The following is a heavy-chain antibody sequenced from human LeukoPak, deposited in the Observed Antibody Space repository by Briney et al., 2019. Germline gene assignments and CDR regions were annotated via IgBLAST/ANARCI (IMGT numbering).Heavy chain of an antibody. D-gene: IGHD6-13*01. V-gene: IGHV1-8*01. CDR2: MNPNSGNT. CDR1: GYTFTSYD. CDR3: ARVLRYSSSWYFDY. J-gene: IGHJ4*02. Sequence: ASVKVSCKASGYTFTSYDISWVRQVTGQGLEWMGWMNPNSGNTGYAQKFQGRVTMTRNTSISTAYMELSSLRSEDTAVYYCARVLRYSSSWYFDYWGQGTLVTVSS.